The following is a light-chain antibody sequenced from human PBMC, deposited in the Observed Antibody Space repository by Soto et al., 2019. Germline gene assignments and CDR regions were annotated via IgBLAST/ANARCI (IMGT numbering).Light chain of an antibody. CDR2: AAS. Sequence: IQMTQSPPSLSASDGDIVTITCQASQSISSYLNWYQQKPGKAPKLLIYAASSLQSGVPSRFSGSGSGTDFTLTISSLQPEDFATYYCQQSYSTPITFGQGTRLAIK. J-gene: IGKJ5*01. CDR3: QQSYSTPIT. V-gene: IGKV1-39*01. CDR1: QSISSY.